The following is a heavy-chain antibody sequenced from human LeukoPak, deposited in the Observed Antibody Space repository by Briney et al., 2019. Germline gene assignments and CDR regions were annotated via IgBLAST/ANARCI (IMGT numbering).Heavy chain of an antibody. V-gene: IGHV3-21*01. CDR2: ISSSSSYI. D-gene: IGHD3-22*01. J-gene: IGHJ4*02. CDR3: ARDLGYYYDSSGFDY. CDR1: GFTFSSYS. Sequence: PGGSLRLSCAASGFTFSSYSMNWVRQAPGKGLEWVSSISSSSSYIYYADSVKGRFTISRDNAKNSLYLQMNSLRAEDTAVYYCARDLGYYYDSSGFDYWGQGTLVTVPS.